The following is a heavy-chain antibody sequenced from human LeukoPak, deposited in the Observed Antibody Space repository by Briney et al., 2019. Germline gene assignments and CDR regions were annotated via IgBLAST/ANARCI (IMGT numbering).Heavy chain of an antibody. V-gene: IGHV4-59*02. D-gene: IGHD5-24*01. J-gene: IGHJ5*02. CDR1: GDSVTTYY. CDR3: ARGDGYNSRFDP. CDR2: IHYTGSS. Sequence: PSETLSLTCTVSGDSVTTYYWSWIRQPPGKGLEWIAYIHYTGSSNYNPSLKSRVTISVDTSKNQFSLRLTSVTAADTAVYYCARGDGYNSRFDPWGQGTLVTVSS.